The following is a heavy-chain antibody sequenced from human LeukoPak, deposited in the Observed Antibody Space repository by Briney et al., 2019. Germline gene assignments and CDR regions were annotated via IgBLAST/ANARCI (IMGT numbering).Heavy chain of an antibody. V-gene: IGHV4-4*02. J-gene: IGHJ4*02. CDR3: ARHLRSFPDC. CDR1: GDSISGTNW. Sequence: PSGTLSLTCGVSGDSISGTNWWSWVRQPPGQGLEWIGEISLAGQTNYNPSLNGRVTMSLDKSSNQLSLNLTSVTAADTAVYYCARHLRSFPDCWGQGTLVTVSS. D-gene: IGHD3-3*02. CDR2: ISLAGQT.